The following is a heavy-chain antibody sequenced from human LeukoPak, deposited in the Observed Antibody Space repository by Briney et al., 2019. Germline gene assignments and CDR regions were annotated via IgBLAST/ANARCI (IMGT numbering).Heavy chain of an antibody. Sequence: PSETLSLTCTVSTYSICSGYYWGWIRRPPGKGLEWIGSIYHSGSTNYNPSLKSRVAISVDKSKNQFSLKLSSVTAADTAVYYCARKDLGAFDIWGQGTMVTVSS. CDR1: TYSICSGYY. CDR3: ARKDLGAFDI. V-gene: IGHV4-38-2*02. J-gene: IGHJ3*02. CDR2: IYHSGST. D-gene: IGHD3-10*01.